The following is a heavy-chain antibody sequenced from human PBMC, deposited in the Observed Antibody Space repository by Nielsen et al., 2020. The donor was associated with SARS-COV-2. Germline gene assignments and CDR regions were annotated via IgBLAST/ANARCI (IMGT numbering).Heavy chain of an antibody. J-gene: IGHJ5*02. CDR2: IRSKAYGGTT. V-gene: IGHV3-49*04. D-gene: IGHD3-10*01. Sequence: GESLKISCTASGFTFGDYAMSWVRQAPGKGLEWVGFIRSKAYGGTTEYAASVKGRFTISRDDSKSIAYLQMNSLKTEDTAVYYCTSYYYGSGSYFAGVDPWGQGTLVTVSS. CDR1: GFTFGDYA. CDR3: TSYYYGSGSYFAGVDP.